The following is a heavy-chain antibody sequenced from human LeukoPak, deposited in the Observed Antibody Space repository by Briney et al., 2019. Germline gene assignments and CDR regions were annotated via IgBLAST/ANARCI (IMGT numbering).Heavy chain of an antibody. Sequence: SQTLSLTSAISGDSVSSNSDAWNWIRQSPSRGLEWLGRTYYRSKWYYDYAVAVKSRISINPDTSKNQFSLQLSSVTPEDTAVYYCARDPVGGSTIFDYRGQGTLVTVSS. CDR2: TYYRSKWYY. CDR1: GDSVSSNSDA. D-gene: IGHD1-26*01. V-gene: IGHV6-1*01. CDR3: ARDPVGGSTIFDY. J-gene: IGHJ4*02.